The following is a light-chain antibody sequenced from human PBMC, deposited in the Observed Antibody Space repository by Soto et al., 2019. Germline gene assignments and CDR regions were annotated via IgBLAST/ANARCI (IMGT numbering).Light chain of an antibody. CDR1: QSVGSNY. J-gene: IGKJ1*01. CDR2: AAS. V-gene: IGKV3-20*01. Sequence: EIVLTQSPGTLSLSPGERATLSCRASQSVGSNYLAWFQQKPGQAPRLLIYAASKRASDIPDRFSGSGSGSDFTLTISRLEPEDFAVYYCQQYGTTPWTFGRGTKVDI. CDR3: QQYGTTPWT.